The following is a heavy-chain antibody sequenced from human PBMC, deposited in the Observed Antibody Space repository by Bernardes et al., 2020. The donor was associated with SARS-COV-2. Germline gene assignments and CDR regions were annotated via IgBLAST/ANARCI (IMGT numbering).Heavy chain of an antibody. V-gene: IGHV4-39*01. CDR2: IYYSGST. Sequence: SETLSLTCTVSGGSISSSSYYWGWIRQPPGKGLEWIGSIYYSGSTYYNPSPKSRATISVDTSKNQFSLKLSSVTAADTAVYYCARQGDYYDSSGAKFDYWGQGTLVTVSS. CDR1: GGSISSSSYY. D-gene: IGHD3-22*01. J-gene: IGHJ4*02. CDR3: ARQGDYYDSSGAKFDY.